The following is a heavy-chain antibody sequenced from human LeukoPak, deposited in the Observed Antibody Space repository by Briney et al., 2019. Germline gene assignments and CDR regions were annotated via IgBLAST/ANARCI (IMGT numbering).Heavy chain of an antibody. CDR1: GFTFSSYG. V-gene: IGHV3-30*18. CDR2: ISYDGSNK. CDR3: AKDVGVVVVAATLDY. Sequence: GGSLRLSCAASGFTFSSYGMHWVRQAPGRGLEWVAVISYDGSNKYYADSVKGRFTISRDNSKNTLYLQMNSLRAEDTAVYYCAKDVGVVVVAATLDYWGQGTLVTVSS. D-gene: IGHD2-15*01. J-gene: IGHJ4*02.